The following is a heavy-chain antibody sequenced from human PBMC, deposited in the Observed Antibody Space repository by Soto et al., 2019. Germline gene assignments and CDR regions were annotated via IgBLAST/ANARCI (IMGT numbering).Heavy chain of an antibody. CDR3: ARARYQLLHPNYYGMDD. CDR2: IHYSGST. V-gene: IGHV4-59*01. Sequence: SETLSLTCTVSGGSISSYYWSWIRQSPGKGLEWIGYIHYSGSTKSNPSLKSRVTISVDTSRNQVSLKLSSVTAADSAVYFCARARYQLLHPNYYGMDDWGEGTTVTVSS. CDR1: GGSISSYY. D-gene: IGHD2-2*01. J-gene: IGHJ6*04.